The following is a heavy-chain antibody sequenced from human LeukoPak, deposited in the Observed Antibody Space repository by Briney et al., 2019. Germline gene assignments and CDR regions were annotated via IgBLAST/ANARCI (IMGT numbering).Heavy chain of an antibody. D-gene: IGHD5-24*01. J-gene: IGHJ4*02. V-gene: IGHV1-69*13. CDR1: GGTFSSYA. CDR2: IIPIFGTA. Sequence: SVKVSCKAFGGTFSSYAISWVRQAPGQGLEWMGGIIPIFGTANYAQKFQGRVTITADESTSTAYMELSSLRSEDTAVYYCARFADGYNHRHYWGQGTLVTVSS. CDR3: ARFADGYNHRHY.